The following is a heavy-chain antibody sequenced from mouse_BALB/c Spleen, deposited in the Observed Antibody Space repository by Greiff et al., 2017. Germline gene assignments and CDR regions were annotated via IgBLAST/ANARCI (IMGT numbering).Heavy chain of an antibody. CDR2: IDPANGNT. J-gene: IGHJ4*01. Sequence: EVHLVESGAELVKPGASVKLSCTASGFNIKDTYMHWVKQRPEQGLEWIGRIDPANGNTKYDPKFQGKATITADTSSNTAYLQLSSLTSEDTAVYYCARIYDYDMDYWGQGTSVTVSS. CDR1: GFNIKDTY. CDR3: ARIYDYDMDY. D-gene: IGHD2-4*01. V-gene: IGHV14-3*02.